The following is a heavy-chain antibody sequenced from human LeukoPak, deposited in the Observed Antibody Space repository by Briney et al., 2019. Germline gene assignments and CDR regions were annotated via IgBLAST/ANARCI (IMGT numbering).Heavy chain of an antibody. Sequence: SVKVSCKASGGTFSSYAISWVRQAPGQGLEWMGGIIPIFGTANYAQKFQGRVTIITDESTSTAYMELSSLRSEDTAVYYCATHYYDSSGYYYYFDYWGQGPWSPSPQ. CDR1: GGTFSSYA. CDR2: IIPIFGTA. CDR3: ATHYYDSSGYYYYFDY. V-gene: IGHV1-69*05. D-gene: IGHD3-22*01. J-gene: IGHJ4*02.